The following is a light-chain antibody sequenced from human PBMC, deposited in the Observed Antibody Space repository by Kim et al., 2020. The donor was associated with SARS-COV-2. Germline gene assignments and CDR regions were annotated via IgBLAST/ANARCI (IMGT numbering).Light chain of an antibody. J-gene: IGKJ1*01. Sequence: SPGERTTHSCRASQSVSSNLAGYQQKPGQAPRLLIYGASTRATGIPARFSGSGSGTEFTLTISSLQSEDFAVYYCQQYNNWPPWTFGQGTKVDIK. CDR2: GAS. CDR1: QSVSSN. CDR3: QQYNNWPPWT. V-gene: IGKV3-15*01.